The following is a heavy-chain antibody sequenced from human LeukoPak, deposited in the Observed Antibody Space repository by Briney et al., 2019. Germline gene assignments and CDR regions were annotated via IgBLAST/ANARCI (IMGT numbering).Heavy chain of an antibody. CDR2: ITHSGSP. V-gene: IGHV4-34*01. Sequence: PSETLSPTCGVSSGSLTGYYGRWIRQRPGGGLQWLGEITHSGSPNYNPSLKSRVTSSGDTSKKRFSLNLKSGTAADTGFYYCARGVDLGGGGTPVTVPS. CDR3: ARGVDL. J-gene: IGHJ2*01. CDR1: SGSLTGYY.